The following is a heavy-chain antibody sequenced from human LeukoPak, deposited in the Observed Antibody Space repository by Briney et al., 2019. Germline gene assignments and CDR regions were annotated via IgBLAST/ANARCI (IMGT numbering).Heavy chain of an antibody. CDR2: MNPNSGNT. CDR3: ASSRSYGGTSALDY. Sequence: GPSVKLSCKASGYTFSSYGINWVRQSTGQPPERRGWMNPNSGNTGYAQKFQGRVTMTRNTSISTAYMELSGLRSEDTAVYYCASSRSYGGTSALDYWGQGTLVTVSS. V-gene: IGHV1-8*01. J-gene: IGHJ4*02. CDR1: GYTFSSYG. D-gene: IGHD4-23*01.